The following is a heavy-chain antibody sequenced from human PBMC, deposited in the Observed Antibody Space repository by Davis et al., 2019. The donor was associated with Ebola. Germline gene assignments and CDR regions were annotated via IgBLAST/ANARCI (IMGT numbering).Heavy chain of an antibody. CDR3: ARGGDDYSNSFLFNYYYYGMDV. V-gene: IGHV3-7*03. CDR2: INGDGSKT. CDR1: EFSFSNSW. Sequence: GESLKISCAASEFSFSNSWMDWVRQAPGKGLEWVASINGDGSKTSYGASVKGRFTISRDNSKNTLYLQMNSLRAEDTAVYYCARGGDDYSNSFLFNYYYYGMDVWGKGTTVTVSS. D-gene: IGHD4-11*01. J-gene: IGHJ6*04.